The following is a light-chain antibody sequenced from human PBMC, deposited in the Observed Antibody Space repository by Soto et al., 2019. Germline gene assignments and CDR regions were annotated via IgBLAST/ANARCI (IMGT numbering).Light chain of an antibody. J-gene: IGLJ1*01. V-gene: IGLV1-40*01. Sequence: QSVLTQPPSVSGAPGQRGTISCTGGSSNFGAGYDVHWYQQLPGTAPKLLIHTNTNRPSGVPDRFSGSKSDTSASLAITGLQAEDEADYYCQSYDSSLSRYVFGTGTKLTVL. CDR2: TNT. CDR3: QSYDSSLSRYV. CDR1: SSNFGAGYD.